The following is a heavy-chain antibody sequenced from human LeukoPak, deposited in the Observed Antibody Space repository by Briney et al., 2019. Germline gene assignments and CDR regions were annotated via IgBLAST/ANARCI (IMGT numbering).Heavy chain of an antibody. CDR2: IYHSGST. V-gene: IGHV4-30-2*01. CDR1: GGSISSGGYS. J-gene: IGHJ6*02. D-gene: IGHD2-2*01. Sequence: SETLSLTCAVSGGSISSGGYSWSWIRQPPGKGLEWIGYIYHSGSTYYNPSLKSRVTISVDRSKNQFSLKLSSVTAADTAVYYCARSSGGGYCTSTSCPMDVWGQGTTVTVSS. CDR3: ARSSGGGYCTSTSCPMDV.